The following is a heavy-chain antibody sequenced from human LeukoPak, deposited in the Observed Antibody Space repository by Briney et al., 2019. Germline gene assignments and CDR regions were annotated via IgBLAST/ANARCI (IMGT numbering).Heavy chain of an antibody. Sequence: ASVKVSCKASGYIFTGYYMHWVRQAPGQGLEWMGWINPNSGGTNNAQKFQGRVTMTRDTSISTAYMELSRLRSDDSAVYYCARSDYYYYYMDVWGKGTTVTVSS. CDR3: ARSDYYYYYMDV. J-gene: IGHJ6*03. CDR2: INPNSGGT. V-gene: IGHV1-2*02. CDR1: GYIFTGYY.